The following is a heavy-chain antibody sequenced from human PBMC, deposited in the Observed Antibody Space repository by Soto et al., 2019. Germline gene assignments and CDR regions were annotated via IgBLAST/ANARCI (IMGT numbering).Heavy chain of an antibody. CDR3: AKDRSLVRGPMPY. Sequence: GFLSLSCAASGLTLSSYGMHWVRQAPGKGLEWVAVISYDGSNKYYADSVKGRFTISRDNSKNTLYLQMNSLRAEDTAVYYWAKDRSLVRGPMPYWGQGTLVTVSS. J-gene: IGHJ4*02. CDR2: ISYDGSNK. D-gene: IGHD3-10*01. CDR1: GLTLSSYG. V-gene: IGHV3-30*18.